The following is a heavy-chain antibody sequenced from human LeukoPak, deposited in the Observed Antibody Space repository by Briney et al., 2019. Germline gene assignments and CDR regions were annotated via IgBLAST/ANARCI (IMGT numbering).Heavy chain of an antibody. CDR2: ISSSSSYI. J-gene: IGHJ5*02. Sequence: GGSLRLSCAASGFTFSSYEMNWVRQAPGRGLEWVSSISSSSSYIYYADSVKGRFTISRDNAKNSLYLQMNSLRAEDTAVYYCARGLTYCTNGVCYSSWFDPWGQGTLVTVSS. D-gene: IGHD2-8*01. CDR3: ARGLTYCTNGVCYSSWFDP. CDR1: GFTFSSYE. V-gene: IGHV3-21*01.